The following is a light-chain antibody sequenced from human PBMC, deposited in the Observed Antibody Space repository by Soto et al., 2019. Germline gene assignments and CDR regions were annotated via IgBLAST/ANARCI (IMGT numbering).Light chain of an antibody. J-gene: IGKJ5*01. CDR2: GAS. CDR3: QQRSNWPIT. V-gene: IGKV3D-20*02. Sequence: EIVLTQSPGTLSVSPGERATLSCRASQSVSNNYLAWYQQKPGQAPRLLIYGASNRATGIPDRFSGSGSGTDFTLTISSLEPEDFAVYYCQQRSNWPITFGQGTRLENK. CDR1: QSVSNNY.